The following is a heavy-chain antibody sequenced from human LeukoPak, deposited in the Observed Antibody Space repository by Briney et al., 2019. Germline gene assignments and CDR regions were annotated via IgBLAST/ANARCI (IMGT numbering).Heavy chain of an antibody. D-gene: IGHD2-2*01. V-gene: IGHV3-23*01. CDR1: GFTFSNYA. J-gene: IGHJ4*02. Sequence: GESLRLSCAASGFTFSNYAMSWVRQAPGEGLEWVSTVTGSGGSTYYADSVKGRFTISRDNSKNTLFLQMNSLRAEDTAVYYCAKLASTDSQIPYWGQGTLVTVSS. CDR3: AKLASTDSQIPY. CDR2: VTGSGGST.